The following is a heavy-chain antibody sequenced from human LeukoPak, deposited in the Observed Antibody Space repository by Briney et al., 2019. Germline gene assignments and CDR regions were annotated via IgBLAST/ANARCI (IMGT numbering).Heavy chain of an antibody. J-gene: IGHJ6*03. CDR3: ARDPYSGSYGDYYYYYMDV. Sequence: SGGSLRLSCAASGFTFSTYWMSWVRQAPGKGLEWVANIKQDASEKYYVDSVKGRFTISRDNAKNSLYLQMNSLRAEDTAVYYCARDPYSGSYGDYYYYYMDVWGKGTTVTISS. CDR2: IKQDASEK. CDR1: GFTFSTYW. V-gene: IGHV3-7*01. D-gene: IGHD1-26*01.